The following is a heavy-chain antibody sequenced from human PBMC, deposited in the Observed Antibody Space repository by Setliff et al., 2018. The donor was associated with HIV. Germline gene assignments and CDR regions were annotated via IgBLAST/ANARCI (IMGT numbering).Heavy chain of an antibody. J-gene: IGHJ3*02. Sequence: SETLSLTCAVYGGSFSGYSWIWIRQPPGKGLEWIASIYYSGTTYYNPSLRSRVTISIDTSKNQLFLKLTSVTAADTAMYYCARLLQGGNYAFDIWGQGTMVTV. V-gene: IGHV4-34*01. CDR1: GGSFSGYS. D-gene: IGHD2-21*02. CDR2: IYYSGTT. CDR3: ARLLQGGNYAFDI.